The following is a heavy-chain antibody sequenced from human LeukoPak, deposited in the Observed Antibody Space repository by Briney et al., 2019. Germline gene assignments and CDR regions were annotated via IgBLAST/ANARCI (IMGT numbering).Heavy chain of an antibody. Sequence: GGSLRLSCATSGFTFSSYSMNWVRQAPGKGLEWVSYISSSSTIIYNADSVKGRFTISRGNAKSSLYLQMNSLRAEDTAVYYCARDLLGSRGWCPIDYWGQGTLVTVSS. CDR1: GFTFSSYS. J-gene: IGHJ4*02. CDR3: ARDLLGSRGWCPIDY. V-gene: IGHV3-48*04. D-gene: IGHD6-19*01. CDR2: ISSSSTII.